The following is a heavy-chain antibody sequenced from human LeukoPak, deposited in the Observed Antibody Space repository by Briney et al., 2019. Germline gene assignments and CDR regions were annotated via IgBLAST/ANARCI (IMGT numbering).Heavy chain of an antibody. V-gene: IGHV1-46*03. D-gene: IGHD4-23*01. CDR2: INPSGGST. J-gene: IGHJ4*02. CDR1: GYTFTSYY. Sequence: ASVKVSCKASGYTFTSYYMHWVRQAPGQGLEWMGIINPSGGSTSYAQKFQGRVTMTRDMSTSTVYMELSSLRSEDTAVYYCAVGEVVTPLDYWGQGTLVTVSS. CDR3: AVGEVVTPLDY.